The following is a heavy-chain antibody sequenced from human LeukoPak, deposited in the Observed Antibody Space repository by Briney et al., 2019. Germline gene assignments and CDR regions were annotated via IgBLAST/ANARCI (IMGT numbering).Heavy chain of an antibody. D-gene: IGHD4-23*01. V-gene: IGHV6-1*01. Sequence: SQTLSQTSAISWDSDSSYSAAWCWISQSPPIHLDWLGRTYYRSKWYNDYAVSAKSRITINPDTSKNQFSLQLTSVTPEDTAVYYCARPGGHDAFDIWGQGTMVTVSS. CDR1: WDSDSSYSAA. CDR3: ARPGGHDAFDI. CDR2: TYYRSKWYN. J-gene: IGHJ3*02.